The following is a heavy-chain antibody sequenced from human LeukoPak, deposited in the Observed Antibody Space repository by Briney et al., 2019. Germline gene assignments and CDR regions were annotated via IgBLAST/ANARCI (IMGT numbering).Heavy chain of an antibody. CDR1: GFIFSSYS. Sequence: GRSLRLSCAASGFIFSSYSMNWVRQAPGKGLELVALISYDGSRQYYTDSVKGRFIISRDDSKNTVYLQMNSLGVDDTALYYCARGPDPVVRGPRRAFDLWGQGTMVTVSS. CDR3: ARGPDPVVRGPRRAFDL. V-gene: IGHV3-30*03. D-gene: IGHD3-10*01. J-gene: IGHJ3*01. CDR2: ISYDGSRQ.